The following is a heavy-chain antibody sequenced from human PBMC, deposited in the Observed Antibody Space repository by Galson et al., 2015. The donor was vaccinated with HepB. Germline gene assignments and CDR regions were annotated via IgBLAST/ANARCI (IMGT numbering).Heavy chain of an antibody. CDR2: IRSKAYGGTT. CDR1: GFTFGDYA. Sequence: SLRLSCAASGFTFGDYAMSWFRQAPGKGLEWVGFIRSKAYGGTTEYAASVKGRFTISRDDSKSIAYLQMDSLKTEDTAVYYCTRDLSVVAARNYFDYWGQGTLVTVSS. D-gene: IGHD2-15*01. V-gene: IGHV3-49*03. J-gene: IGHJ4*02. CDR3: TRDLSVVAARNYFDY.